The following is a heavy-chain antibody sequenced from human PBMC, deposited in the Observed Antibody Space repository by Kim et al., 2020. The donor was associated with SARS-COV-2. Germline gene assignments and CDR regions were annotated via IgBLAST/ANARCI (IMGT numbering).Heavy chain of an antibody. V-gene: IGHV3-33*01. CDR1: GFTFSSYG. D-gene: IGHD3-22*01. CDR2: IWYDGSNK. J-gene: IGHJ4*02. CDR3: ARGARYYDSSDLFDY. Sequence: GGSLRLSCAASGFTFSSYGMHWVRQAPGKGLEWVAVIWYDGSNKYYADSVKGRFTISRDNSKNTLYLQMNSLRAEDTAVYYCARGARYYDSSDLFDYWGQGTLVTVSS.